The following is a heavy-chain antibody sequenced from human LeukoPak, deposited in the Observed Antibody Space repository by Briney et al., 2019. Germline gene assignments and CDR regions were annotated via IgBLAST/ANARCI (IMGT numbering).Heavy chain of an antibody. CDR2: ISGYGDNT. CDR1: GFMFNSYA. V-gene: IGHV3-23*01. CDR3: AKEDYSSGSYYFDY. J-gene: IGHJ4*02. D-gene: IGHD6-19*01. Sequence: GGSLRLSCAAPGFMFNSYAMSWVRQAPGKGLEWVLSISGYGDNTYYADSVKGRFTISRDNSKKTLYLQMNSLRAEDTAVYYCAKEDYSSGSYYFDYWGQGTLVTVSS.